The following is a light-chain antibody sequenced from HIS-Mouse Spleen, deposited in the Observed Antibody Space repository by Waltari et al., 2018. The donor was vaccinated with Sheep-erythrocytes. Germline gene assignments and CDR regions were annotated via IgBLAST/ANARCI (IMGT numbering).Light chain of an antibody. CDR3: CSYAGSYNHV. V-gene: IGLV2-11*01. Sequence: QSALTQPRSVSGSPGQSVTISCTGTSTDVGCYPYVSWYQQHPGKAPKLMIYDVSKRPSGVPDRFSGSKSGNTASLTISGLQAEDEADYYCCSYAGSYNHVFATGTKVTVL. J-gene: IGLJ1*01. CDR1: STDVGCYPY. CDR2: DVS.